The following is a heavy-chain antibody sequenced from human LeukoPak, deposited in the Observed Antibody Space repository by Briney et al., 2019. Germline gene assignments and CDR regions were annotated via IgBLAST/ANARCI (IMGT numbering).Heavy chain of an antibody. CDR1: GGSISSGDYY. D-gene: IGHD2-21*02. Sequence: SQTLSLTCTVSGGSISSGDYYWSWIRQPPGTGLEWIGYIYYSGSTYYNPSLKSRVTISVDTSKNQFSLKLSSVTAADTAVYYGARDRNCGGDCYSGYAFDIWGQGTMVTVSS. CDR3: ARDRNCGGDCYSGYAFDI. J-gene: IGHJ3*02. CDR2: IYYSGST. V-gene: IGHV4-30-4*08.